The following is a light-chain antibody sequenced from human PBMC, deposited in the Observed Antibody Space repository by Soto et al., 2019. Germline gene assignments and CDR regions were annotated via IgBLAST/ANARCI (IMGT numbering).Light chain of an antibody. V-gene: IGLV2-14*01. CDR1: SSDIGGHHF. CDR3: SSYTSSSLYV. J-gene: IGLJ1*01. Sequence: QSVLTQPASVSGSPGQSITISCTGTSSDIGGHHFVSWYQQQSGKAPTLVIYEVTDRPSGVSDRFSGSKSGNTASLTISGLQPEDEADYYCSSYTSSSLYVFGTGTKVTVL. CDR2: EVT.